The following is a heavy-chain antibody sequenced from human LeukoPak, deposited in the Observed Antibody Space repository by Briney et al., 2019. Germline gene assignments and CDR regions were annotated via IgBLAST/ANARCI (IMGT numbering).Heavy chain of an antibody. J-gene: IGHJ4*02. Sequence: PSETLSLTCTVSGGSISSYYWSWIRQPAGKGLEWIGRIYSTGSTNYNPSLKSRVTMSVDTSKNQFSLRLRSVTAADTAVYYCARQKASAGTAGFDFWGQGALVTVSS. CDR2: IYSTGST. D-gene: IGHD6-13*01. V-gene: IGHV4-4*07. CDR1: GGSISSYY. CDR3: ARQKASAGTAGFDF.